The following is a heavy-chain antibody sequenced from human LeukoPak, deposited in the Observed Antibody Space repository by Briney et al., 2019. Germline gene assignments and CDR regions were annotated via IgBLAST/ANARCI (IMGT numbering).Heavy chain of an antibody. V-gene: IGHV4-61*02. J-gene: IGHJ4*02. CDR3: ARPEYYYDSSGYSGYYFDY. Sequence: SETLSLTCTVSGGSISSGSYYWSWIRQPAGKGLEWIGRIYTSGSTYYNPSLKSRVTISVDTSKNQFSLKLSSVTAADTAVYYCARPEYYYDSSGYSGYYFDYWGQGTLVTVSS. D-gene: IGHD3-22*01. CDR1: GGSISSGSYY. CDR2: IYTSGST.